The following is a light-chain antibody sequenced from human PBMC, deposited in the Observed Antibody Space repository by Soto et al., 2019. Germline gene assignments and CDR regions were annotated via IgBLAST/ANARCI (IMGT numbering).Light chain of an antibody. CDR1: SSDVGGYKY. CDR3: SSYAGSNNLNV. CDR2: EVS. J-gene: IGLJ2*01. Sequence: QSALTQPPSASGSPGQLVTISCTGTSSDVGGYKYVSWYQQHPGKAPKLMIYEVSQRPSGVPDRFSGSKSGNTASLTVSGLQAEDEADYYCSSYAGSNNLNVFGGGTKVTVL. V-gene: IGLV2-8*01.